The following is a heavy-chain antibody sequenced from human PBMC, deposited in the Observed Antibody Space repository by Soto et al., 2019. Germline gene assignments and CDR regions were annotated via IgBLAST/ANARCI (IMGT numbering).Heavy chain of an antibody. J-gene: IGHJ4*02. V-gene: IGHV4-59*01. CDR3: ARGSSSSFGPAFDY. Sequence: SETLSLTCTVSGCSISSYYWSWIRQPPGNGLEWIGYIYYSGSTNYNPSLKSRVTISVDTSKNQFSLKLSSVTAADTAVYYCARGSSSSFGPAFDYWGQGTLVTVSS. CDR2: IYYSGST. D-gene: IGHD6-6*01. CDR1: GCSISSYY.